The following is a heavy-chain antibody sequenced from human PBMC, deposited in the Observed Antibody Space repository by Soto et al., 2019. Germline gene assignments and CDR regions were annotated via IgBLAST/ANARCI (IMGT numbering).Heavy chain of an antibody. Sequence: ASVKVSCKASGYTFTSYAMHWVRQAPGQRLEWMGWINAGNGNTKYSQKFQGRVTITRDTSASTAYMELSSLRSEDTAVYYCARGENTVVVPADDAFDIWGQGTMVTVSS. D-gene: IGHD2-2*01. V-gene: IGHV1-3*01. CDR2: INAGNGNT. J-gene: IGHJ3*02. CDR1: GYTFTSYA. CDR3: ARGENTVVVPADDAFDI.